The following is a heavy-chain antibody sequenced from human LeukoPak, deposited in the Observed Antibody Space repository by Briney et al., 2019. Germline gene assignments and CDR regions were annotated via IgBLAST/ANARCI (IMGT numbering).Heavy chain of an antibody. CDR3: ASLYIPLMTWSGGWFDP. CDR2: IRYDGANK. D-gene: IGHD3-16*01. CDR1: GFTFSNFG. V-gene: IGHV3-30*02. Sequence: GGSLRLSCAASGFTFSNFGMHWARRGPGKGLEWVSFIRYDGANKYYADSVRGRITISRDNAKNMLYLQMNSLRAEDAAVYYCASLYIPLMTWSGGWFDPWGQGTLVTVSS. J-gene: IGHJ5*02.